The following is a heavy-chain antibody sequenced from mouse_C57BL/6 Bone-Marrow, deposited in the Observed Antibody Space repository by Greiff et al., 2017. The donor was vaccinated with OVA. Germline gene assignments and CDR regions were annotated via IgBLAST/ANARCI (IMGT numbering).Heavy chain of an antibody. CDR3: ARNYYYGSSPKDYYFDY. V-gene: IGHV7-3*01. D-gene: IGHD1-1*01. J-gene: IGHJ2*01. Sequence: EVQVVESGGGLVQPGGSLSLSCAASGFTFTDYYMSWVRQPPGKALEWLGFIRNKANGYTTEYSASVKGRFTISRDNSQSILYLQMNALRAEDSATYYCARNYYYGSSPKDYYFDYWGQGTTLTVSS. CDR1: GFTFTDYY. CDR2: IRNKANGYTT.